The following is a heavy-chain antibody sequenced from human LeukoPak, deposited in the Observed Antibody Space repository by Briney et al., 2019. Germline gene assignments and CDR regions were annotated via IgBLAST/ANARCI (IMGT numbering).Heavy chain of an antibody. Sequence: SETLSLTCTVSGGSIGNFYWNWIRQPAGKGLEWIGHIYSSGSTNYNPSLKSRVIMSVDASKNQFSLKLSSVTVADTAVYYCARQSRKYSSSWYVYWGQGTLVTVSS. CDR1: GGSIGNFY. J-gene: IGHJ4*02. V-gene: IGHV4-4*07. D-gene: IGHD6-13*01. CDR3: ARQSRKYSSSWYVY. CDR2: IYSSGST.